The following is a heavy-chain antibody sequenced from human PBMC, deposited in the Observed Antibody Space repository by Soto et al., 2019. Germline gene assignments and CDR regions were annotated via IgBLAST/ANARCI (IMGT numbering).Heavy chain of an antibody. V-gene: IGHV3-30-3*01. D-gene: IGHD6-19*01. J-gene: IGHJ6*02. CDR2: ISYDGSNK. Sequence: GGSLRLSCAASGFTFSSYAMHWVRQAPGKGLEWVAVISYDGSNKYYADSVKGRFTISRDNSKNTLYLQMNSLRAEDTAVYYCAGDGRYSSGWHYYYYGMDVWGQGTTVTVSS. CDR3: AGDGRYSSGWHYYYYGMDV. CDR1: GFTFSSYA.